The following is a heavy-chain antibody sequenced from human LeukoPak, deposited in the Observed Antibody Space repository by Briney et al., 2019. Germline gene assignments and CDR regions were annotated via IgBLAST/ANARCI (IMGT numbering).Heavy chain of an antibody. J-gene: IGHJ4*02. D-gene: IGHD3-10*01. CDR1: GFTFSSYA. Sequence: GGSLRLSCAASGFTFSSYAMHWVRQAPGKGLEWVAVISYDGSNKYYADSVKGRFTISRDNSKNTLYLQMNSLRAEDTAVYYCARDPGYYYGSGSFDYWGQGTLVTVSS. CDR3: ARDPGYYYGSGSFDY. CDR2: ISYDGSNK. V-gene: IGHV3-30-3*01.